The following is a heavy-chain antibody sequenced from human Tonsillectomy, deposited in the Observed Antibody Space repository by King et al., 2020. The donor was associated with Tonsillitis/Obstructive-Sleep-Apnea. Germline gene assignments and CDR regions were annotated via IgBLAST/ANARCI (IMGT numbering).Heavy chain of an antibody. D-gene: IGHD4-11*01. CDR1: GFTFTNAW. CDR2: IKSKTDGETT. Sequence: VQLVESGGGLVKPGGSLRLSCAASGFTFTNAWMSWVRQAPGKGLEWVGRIKSKTDGETTDFVAPVKGRFTISRDDSKNTLYLQMNSLKTEDTAVYYCTPRDYSPWGQGTLVTVSS. J-gene: IGHJ5*02. V-gene: IGHV3-15*01. CDR3: TPRDYSP.